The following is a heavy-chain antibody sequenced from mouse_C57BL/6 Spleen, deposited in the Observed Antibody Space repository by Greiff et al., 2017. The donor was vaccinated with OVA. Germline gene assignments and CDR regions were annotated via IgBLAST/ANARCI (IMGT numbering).Heavy chain of an antibody. CDR1: GYTFTSYG. V-gene: IGHV1-81*01. Sequence: VKLMESGAELARPGASVKLSCKASGYTFTSYGISWVKQRTGQGLEWIGEIYPRSGNTYYNEKFKGKATLTADKSSSTAYMELRSLTSEDSAVYFCARYDYDEGFFDYWGQGTTLTVSS. CDR3: ARYDYDEGFFDY. D-gene: IGHD2-4*01. J-gene: IGHJ2*01. CDR2: IYPRSGNT.